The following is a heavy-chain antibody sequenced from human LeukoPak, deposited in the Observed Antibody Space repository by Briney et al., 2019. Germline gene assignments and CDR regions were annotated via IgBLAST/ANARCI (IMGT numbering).Heavy chain of an antibody. CDR3: ARSDYYYGMDV. Sequence: PSETLSLTCAVSGGSISSGGYSWSWIRQPPRKGLEWIGYIYHSGSTYYNPSLKSRVTISVDRSKNQFSLKLSSVTAADTAVYYCARSDYYYGMDVWGQGTTVTVSS. V-gene: IGHV4-30-2*01. CDR1: GGSISSGGYS. CDR2: IYHSGST. J-gene: IGHJ6*02.